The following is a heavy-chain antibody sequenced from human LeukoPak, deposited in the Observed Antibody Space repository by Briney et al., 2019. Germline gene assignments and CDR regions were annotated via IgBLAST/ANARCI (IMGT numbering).Heavy chain of an antibody. CDR1: GFIFSSNW. V-gene: IGHV3-74*01. CDR3: ARDLRGSRDF. Sequence: PGGSLRLSCAASGFIFSSNWRHWVRQVPGGGLVWVSRLNPDGSSTSYADSVKGRFTISRDNAKNTLYLQMNSLRADDTAVYYCARDLRGSRDFWGQGALVTVSS. CDR2: LNPDGSST. D-gene: IGHD3-16*01. J-gene: IGHJ4*02.